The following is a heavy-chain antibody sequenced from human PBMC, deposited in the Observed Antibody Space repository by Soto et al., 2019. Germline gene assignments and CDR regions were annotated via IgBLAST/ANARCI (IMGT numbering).Heavy chain of an antibody. CDR1: GGSVSSGSYY. J-gene: IGHJ4*02. D-gene: IGHD6-19*01. V-gene: IGHV4-61*01. CDR3: AAGYSSRWYWGEARSFAY. Sequence: QVQLQESGPGLVKPSETLSLTCTVSGGSVSSGSYYWSWIRQPPGKGLEWIGYIYYSGSTNYNPSLIHRVTISVDTSKNRFSLQLSAVTAADTAVYYCAAGYSSRWYWGEARSFAYWGQGTLVTVSS. CDR2: IYYSGST.